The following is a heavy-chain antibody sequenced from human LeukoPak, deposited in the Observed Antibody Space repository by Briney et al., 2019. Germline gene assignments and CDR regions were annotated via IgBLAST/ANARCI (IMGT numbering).Heavy chain of an antibody. CDR3: ARGNIVVVPAARYYYYGMDV. CDR1: GGTFSSYA. CDR2: IIPIFGTA. J-gene: IGHJ6*02. V-gene: IGHV1-69*01. Sequence: SVKVSCKASGGTFSSYAISWVRQAPGQGLEWMGGIIPIFGTANYAQKFQGRVTITADESTSTAYMELSSLRSEDTAVYYCARGNIVVVPAARYYYYGMDVWGQGTTVTVSS. D-gene: IGHD2-2*01.